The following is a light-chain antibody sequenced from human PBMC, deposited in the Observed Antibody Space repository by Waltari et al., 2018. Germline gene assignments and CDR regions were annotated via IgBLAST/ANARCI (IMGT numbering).Light chain of an antibody. J-gene: IGKJ2*01. CDR1: QGVFYSPTNKNY. CDR3: QQYYTTPYT. V-gene: IGKV4-1*01. Sequence: DIVMTQSPDSLAVSLGERATINCKSSQGVFYSPTNKNYLAWYRQKPGQPPKLLIYWASTRESGVPDRFSGSGSGTDFTLTISSLQAEDVAVYYCQQYYTTPYTFGQGTNLEIK. CDR2: WAS.